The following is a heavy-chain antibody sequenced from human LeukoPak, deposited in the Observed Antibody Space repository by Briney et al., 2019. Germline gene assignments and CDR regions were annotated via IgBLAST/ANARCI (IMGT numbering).Heavy chain of an antibody. D-gene: IGHD3-10*01. J-gene: IGHJ3*01. CDR2: TYYRSKWFY. CDR1: GDSVSSNSAA. Sequence: SQTLSLTCAISGDSVSSNSAAWDWIRQSPSRGLEWLGRTYYRSKWFYDYAVSVKSRITINPDTSKNQFSLLLNSVTPEDTAVYYCTRDSGLGNDAFDVWGQETMVTVSS. CDR3: TRDSGLGNDAFDV. V-gene: IGHV6-1*01.